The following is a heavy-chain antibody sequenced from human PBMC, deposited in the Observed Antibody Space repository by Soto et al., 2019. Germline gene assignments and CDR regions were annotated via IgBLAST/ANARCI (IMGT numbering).Heavy chain of an antibody. CDR3: ARGPAGGLRGGVSY. D-gene: IGHD2-15*01. CDR1: GYTFTNYG. CDR2: ISAYNGDT. J-gene: IGHJ4*02. Sequence: GASVKVSCKTSGYTFTNYGITWVRQAPGQGLKWMGWISAYNGDTNYAQKFQSRVIMTTDTSTTTAYMELRSLRSDDTAVYYCARGPAGGLRGGVSYWGQGTLVTVSS. V-gene: IGHV1-18*04.